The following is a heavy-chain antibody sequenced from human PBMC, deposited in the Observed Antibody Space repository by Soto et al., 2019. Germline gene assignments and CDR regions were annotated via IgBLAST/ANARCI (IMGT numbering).Heavy chain of an antibody. V-gene: IGHV4-59*08. CDR3: ARHKGGYYPFDY. D-gene: IGHD3-22*01. CDR1: GGSISSYY. J-gene: IGHJ4*02. CDR2: IYYSGST. Sequence: QVQLQESGPGLVKPSETLSLTCTVSGGSISSYYWSWIRQPPGKGLEWIGYIYYSGSTNYNPSLKSRVTISVDTSKTQFSLKLSSVTAADTAVYYCARHKGGYYPFDYWGQGTLVTVSS.